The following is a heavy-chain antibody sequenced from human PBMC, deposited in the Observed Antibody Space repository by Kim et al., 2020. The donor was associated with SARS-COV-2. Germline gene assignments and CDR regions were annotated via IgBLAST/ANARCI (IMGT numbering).Heavy chain of an antibody. D-gene: IGHD3-22*01. J-gene: IGHJ4*01. V-gene: IGHV3-30-3*01. CDR1: GFTFSSYA. CDR3: ARDLRYYYDSSGYFDY. Sequence: GGSLRLSCAASGFTFSSYAMHWVRQAPGKGLEWVAVISYDGSNKYYADSVKGRFTISRDNSKNTLYLQMNSLRAEDTAVYYCARDLRYYYDSSGYFDYWG. CDR2: ISYDGSNK.